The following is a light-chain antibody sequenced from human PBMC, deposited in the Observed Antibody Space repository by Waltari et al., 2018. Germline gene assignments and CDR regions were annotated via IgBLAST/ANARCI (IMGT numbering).Light chain of an antibody. CDR1: QAISNH. V-gene: IGKV1-33*01. CDR2: AAS. Sequence: DIQMTQSPSSLSPSVGDRVTITCQASQAISNHLNWYQQKPGKAPKLLIYAASNLEIGVPSRFSGSGSGTDFTFTISSLQPEDIATYYCQQYDNLLPTFGQGTQLDIK. J-gene: IGKJ5*01. CDR3: QQYDNLLPT.